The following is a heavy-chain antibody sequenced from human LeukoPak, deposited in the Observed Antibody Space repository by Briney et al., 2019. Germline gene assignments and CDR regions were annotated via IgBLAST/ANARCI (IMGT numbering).Heavy chain of an antibody. Sequence: ASVKVSCKASGYKFTDDYMHWVRQAPGQGLEFMGWINPDSGFTNYAQKFKGRVTMTRDTSISTAHLEVRSLTSDDTAVYYCAPTAEAYTSWWKVWGQGTPVTVSS. CDR3: APTAEAYTSWWKV. J-gene: IGHJ4*02. D-gene: IGHD3-16*01. CDR1: GYKFTDDY. CDR2: INPDSGFT. V-gene: IGHV1-2*02.